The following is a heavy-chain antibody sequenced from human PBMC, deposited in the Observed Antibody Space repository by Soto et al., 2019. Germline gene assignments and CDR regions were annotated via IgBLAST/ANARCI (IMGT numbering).Heavy chain of an antibody. J-gene: IGHJ4*02. CDR2: ISSSSSYI. CDR1: GFTFSSYS. V-gene: IGHV3-21*01. Sequence: EVQLVESGGGLVKPGGTLRLSCAASGFTFSSYSMNWVRQAPGKGLEWVSSISSSSSYIYYVDSVKGRFTISRDNAKNSLYLQTNSLRAEDTAVYYCASRPGYDYVWGSDAYWCQGTLVTVSS. D-gene: IGHD3-16*01. CDR3: ASRPGYDYVWGSDAY.